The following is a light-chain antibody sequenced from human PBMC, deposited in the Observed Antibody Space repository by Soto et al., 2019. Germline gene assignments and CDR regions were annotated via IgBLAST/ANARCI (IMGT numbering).Light chain of an antibody. V-gene: IGLV2-11*01. CDR1: NSDIGNYNY. CDR2: EVS. Sequence: QSALTQPRSVSGSPGQSVTISCTGTNSDIGNYNYVSWYRQYPGKAPKLMIYEVSERPSGVPDRFSGSKSGNTASLTVSGLQAEDEADYYCSSYAGSNTYVFGTGTKVTVL. CDR3: SSYAGSNTYV. J-gene: IGLJ1*01.